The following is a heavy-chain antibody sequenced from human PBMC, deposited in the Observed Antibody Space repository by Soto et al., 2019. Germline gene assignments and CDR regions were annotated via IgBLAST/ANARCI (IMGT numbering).Heavy chain of an antibody. V-gene: IGHV1-3*01. CDR2: INAGNGNT. CDR3: ATGQLDLDY. Sequence: GVSVEVSCKASGYGFTCYAMHWVRQAPGQRLEWMGWINAGNGNTKYSQKFQGRVTITRDTSASTAYMELSSLRSEDAAVYYCATGQLDLDYWRQGNLVTGSS. J-gene: IGHJ4*02. D-gene: IGHD6-6*01. CDR1: GYGFTCYA.